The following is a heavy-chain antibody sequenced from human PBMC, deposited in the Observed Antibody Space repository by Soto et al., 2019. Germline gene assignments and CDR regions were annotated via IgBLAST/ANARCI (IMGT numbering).Heavy chain of an antibody. D-gene: IGHD3-10*01. J-gene: IGHJ3*02. Sequence: SLRLSCAASGFTFSSYGMHWVRQAPGKGLEWVAVISYDGSNKYYADSVKGRFTISRDNSKKTLYLQMNSLRAEDTAVYYCANPSGYYFGLGSHDEASDMWGQGTGVTVSS. CDR3: ANPSGYYFGLGSHDEASDM. V-gene: IGHV3-30*18. CDR2: ISYDGSNK. CDR1: GFTFSSYG.